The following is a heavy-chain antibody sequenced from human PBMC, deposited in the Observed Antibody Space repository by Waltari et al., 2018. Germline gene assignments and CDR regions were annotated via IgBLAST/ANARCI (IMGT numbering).Heavy chain of an antibody. CDR2: ISSSSSYI. V-gene: IGHV3-21*01. CDR3: ARDRLAAAGTADYYYYGMDV. CDR1: GFTFSSYS. Sequence: EVQLVESGGGLVKPGGSLRLSCAASGFTFSSYSMNWVRQAPGKGLEWVSSISSSSSYIYNADSVKGRFTISRDNAKNSLYLQMNSLRAEDTAVYYCARDRLAAAGTADYYYYGMDVWGQGTTVTVSS. J-gene: IGHJ6*02. D-gene: IGHD6-13*01.